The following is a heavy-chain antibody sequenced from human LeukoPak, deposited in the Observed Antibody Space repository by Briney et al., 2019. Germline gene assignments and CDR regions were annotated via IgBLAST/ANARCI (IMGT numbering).Heavy chain of an antibody. CDR3: AKDLDPYYYDSSGYTI. Sequence: GGSPRLSCAASGFTFSSYAMSWVRQAPGKGLEWVSAISGSGGSTYYADSVKGRFTISRDNSKNTLYLQMNSLRAEDTAVYYCAKDLDPYYYDSSGYTIWGQGTMVTVSS. D-gene: IGHD3-22*01. V-gene: IGHV3-23*01. CDR2: ISGSGGST. J-gene: IGHJ3*02. CDR1: GFTFSSYA.